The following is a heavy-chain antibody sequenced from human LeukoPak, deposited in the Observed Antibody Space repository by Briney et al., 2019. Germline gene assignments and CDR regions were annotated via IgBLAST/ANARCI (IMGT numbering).Heavy chain of an antibody. CDR3: AKGRRITVIVVVIKGGLDY. D-gene: IGHD3-22*01. J-gene: IGHJ4*02. V-gene: IGHV3-23*01. CDR2: ISGSGGST. Sequence: PGGSLRLSCAASGFTTSSYAMSWVRHAPGKGLERVSAISGSGGSTYYADSLKGRFTIPRDNSKNTLYLQMNSLRAEDTSVYYCAKGRRITVIVVVIKGGLDYWGEGTLVTVSS. CDR1: GFTTSSYA.